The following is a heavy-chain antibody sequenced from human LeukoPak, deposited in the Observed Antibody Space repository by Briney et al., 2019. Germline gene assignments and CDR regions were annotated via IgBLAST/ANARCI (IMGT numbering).Heavy chain of an antibody. CDR2: IYYSAST. Sequence: SETLSLTCTVSGGSISSYYWSWIRQPPGKGLEWIGYIYYSASTNYNPSLKSRVTISVDTSKNQFSLKLSSVTAADTAVYYCARLTSRGASGDYYLDYWGQGTLVTVSS. V-gene: IGHV4-59*01. D-gene: IGHD2-21*02. CDR1: GGSISSYY. J-gene: IGHJ4*02. CDR3: ARLTSRGASGDYYLDY.